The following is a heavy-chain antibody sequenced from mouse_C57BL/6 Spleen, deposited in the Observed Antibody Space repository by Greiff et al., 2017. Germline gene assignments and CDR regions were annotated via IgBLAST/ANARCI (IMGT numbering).Heavy chain of an antibody. Sequence: QVQLQQSGPELVKPGASVKISCKASGYAFSSSWMTWVKQRPGKGLEWIGRIYPGDGDTNYNGKFKGQATLTADKTSSTAYMQLSSLTSEDSTVYFCAGDGNCVPAYWGQGTLVTVSA. CDR1: GYAFSSSW. D-gene: IGHD2-1*01. J-gene: IGHJ3*01. CDR3: AGDGNCVPAY. V-gene: IGHV1-82*01. CDR2: IYPGDGDT.